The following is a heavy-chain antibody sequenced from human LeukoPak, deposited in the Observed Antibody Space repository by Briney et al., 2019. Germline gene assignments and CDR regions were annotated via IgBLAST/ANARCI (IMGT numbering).Heavy chain of an antibody. V-gene: IGHV3-66*02. Sequence: GGSLRLSCAASGLTVSSNYMSWVRQAPGKGLEWVSVIYSGGSTYYADSVKGRSTISRDNSKNTLYLQMNSLRAEDTAVYYCARASYYYDSSGYYPHYWGQGTLVTVSS. CDR3: ARASYYYDSSGYYPHY. CDR2: IYSGGST. J-gene: IGHJ4*02. D-gene: IGHD3-22*01. CDR1: GLTVSSNY.